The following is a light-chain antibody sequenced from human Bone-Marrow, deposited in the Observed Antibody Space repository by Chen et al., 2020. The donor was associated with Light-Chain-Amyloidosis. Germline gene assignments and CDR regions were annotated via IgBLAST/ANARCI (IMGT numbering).Light chain of an antibody. CDR1: QSVSSN. CDR2: GAS. Sequence: EIVMTQSPATLSGSPGERATLSCRASQSVSSNLAWYQQKPGQAPRLLIYGASTRATGIPARFSGSGSGTEFTLTISRLQSEDFAVYYCQQYNNWSYTFGQGTKLEIK. V-gene: IGKV3-15*01. J-gene: IGKJ2*01. CDR3: QQYNNWSYT.